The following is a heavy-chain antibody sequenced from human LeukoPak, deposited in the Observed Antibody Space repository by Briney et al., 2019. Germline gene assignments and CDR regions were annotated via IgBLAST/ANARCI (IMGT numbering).Heavy chain of an antibody. J-gene: IGHJ5*01. CDR3: ARDSTAAGTGWFDS. Sequence: GGSLRLSCAASGFTFSSYAMHWVRQAPGEGLEWVAVISYDGSNKYYADSVKGRFTISRDNSKNTLYLQMNSLRAEDTAVYYCARDSTAAGTGWFDSWGQGTLVTVSS. V-gene: IGHV3-30-3*01. D-gene: IGHD6-13*01. CDR2: ISYDGSNK. CDR1: GFTFSSYA.